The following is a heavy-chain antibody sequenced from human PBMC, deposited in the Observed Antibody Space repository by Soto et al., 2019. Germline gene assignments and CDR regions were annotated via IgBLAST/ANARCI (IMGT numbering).Heavy chain of an antibody. V-gene: IGHV4-31*03. D-gene: IGHD1-1*01. CDR2: IYYSGGA. J-gene: IGHJ3*01. Sequence: QVHLQESGPGVVKPSQTLSLTCSVSGDSITSDGFYWSWIRQHPGKGLEWIGDIYYSGGASYNPSLNPALKSRVSISLDTSESHLSLKLAAVTAADTAVYYCARSHDTLSGPVAFGVWGPWKMVHVS. CDR1: GDSITSDGFY. CDR3: ARSHDTLSGPVAFGV.